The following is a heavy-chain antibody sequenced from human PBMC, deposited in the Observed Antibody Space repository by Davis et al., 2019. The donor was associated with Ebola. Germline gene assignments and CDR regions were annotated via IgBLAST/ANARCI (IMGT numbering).Heavy chain of an antibody. CDR3: AKAAAAGTGVFDY. CDR2: ISWNSGSI. V-gene: IGHV3-9*01. D-gene: IGHD6-13*01. CDR1: GFTFSTYS. J-gene: IGHJ4*02. Sequence: GGSLRLSCAASGFTFSTYSMNWVRQAPGKGLEWVSGISWNSGSIGYADSVKGRFTISRDNAKNSLYLQMNSLRAEDTALYYCAKAAAAGTGVFDYWGQGTLVTVSS.